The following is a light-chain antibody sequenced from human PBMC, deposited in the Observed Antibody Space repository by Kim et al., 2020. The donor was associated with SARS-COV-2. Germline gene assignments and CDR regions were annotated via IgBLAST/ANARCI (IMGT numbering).Light chain of an antibody. Sequence: SSELTQDPVVSVALGQTVRITCQGDSLRSYYASWYQQKPGQAPVLVIYGKNNRPSGIPDRFSGSSSGNTASLTITGAQAEDEADYYCNSRDSSGNHHWVFGGGTQLTVL. J-gene: IGLJ3*02. CDR3: NSRDSSGNHHWV. V-gene: IGLV3-19*01. CDR2: GKN. CDR1: SLRSYY.